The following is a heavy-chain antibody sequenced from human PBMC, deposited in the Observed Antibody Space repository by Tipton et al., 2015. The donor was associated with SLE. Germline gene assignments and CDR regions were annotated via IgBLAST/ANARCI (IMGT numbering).Heavy chain of an antibody. CDR1: GGSISSYY. D-gene: IGHD6-13*01. V-gene: IGHV4-59*01. Sequence: TLSLTCTVSGGSISSYYWSWIRQPPGKGLEWIGYIYYSGSTNYNPSLKSRVTISVDTSKNQFSLKLSSVTAADTAVYYRARDPAPYSSLSEYFDLWGRGTLVTVSS. CDR3: ARDPAPYSSLSEYFDL. J-gene: IGHJ2*01. CDR2: IYYSGST.